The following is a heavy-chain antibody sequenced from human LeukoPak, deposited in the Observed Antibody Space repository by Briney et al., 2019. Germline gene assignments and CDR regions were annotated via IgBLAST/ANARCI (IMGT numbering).Heavy chain of an antibody. D-gene: IGHD3-10*01. CDR1: GYTFTSYG. V-gene: IGHV1-2*02. J-gene: IGHJ1*01. CDR2: INPNSGGT. CDR3: ARDLDNYSGSGSYYNGDPLFQH. Sequence: ASVKVSCKASGYTFTSYGISWVRQAPGQGLEWMGWINPNSGGTNYAQKFQGRVTMTRDTSISTGYMELSRLRSDDTAVYYCARDLDNYSGSGSYYNGDPLFQHWGQGTLVTASS.